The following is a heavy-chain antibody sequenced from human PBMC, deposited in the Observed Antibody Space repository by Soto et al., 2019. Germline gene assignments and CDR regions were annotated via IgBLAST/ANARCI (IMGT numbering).Heavy chain of an antibody. J-gene: IGHJ6*03. D-gene: IGHD1-7*01. Sequence: SETLSLTCTVSGGSISSYYWSWIRQPPGKGLEWIGYIYYSGSTNYNPSLKSRVTISVDTSKNQFSLKLSSVTAADTAVYYCARRRTSRRQDLTTGTYMDVWGKGTTVTVSS. CDR1: GGSISSYY. CDR3: ARRRTSRRQDLTTGTYMDV. V-gene: IGHV4-59*08. CDR2: IYYSGST.